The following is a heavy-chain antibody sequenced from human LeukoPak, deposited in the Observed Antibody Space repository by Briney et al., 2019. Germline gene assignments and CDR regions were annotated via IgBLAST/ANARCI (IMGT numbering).Heavy chain of an antibody. CDR2: IYTSGST. CDR3: ARHRGDFWSGYYGGPRPDYMDV. V-gene: IGHV4-4*09. D-gene: IGHD3-3*01. CDR1: GGSISSYY. J-gene: IGHJ6*03. Sequence: SETLSLTCTVSGGSISSYYWNWIRQPPGKGLEWIGYIYTSGSTNYNPSLKSRVTISVDTSKNQFSLKLSSVTAADTAVYYCARHRGDFWSGYYGGPRPDYMDVWGKGTTVTVSS.